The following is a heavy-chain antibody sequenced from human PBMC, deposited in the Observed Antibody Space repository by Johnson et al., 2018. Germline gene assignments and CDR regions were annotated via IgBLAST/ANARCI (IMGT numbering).Heavy chain of an antibody. CDR2: IGTAGDT. Sequence: VQLVESGGGLVQXGGSLRLSCAASGFTFSSYDMHWVRQATGKGLEWVSAIGTAGDTYYPGSVKGRFTISRENAKNSLYLQRNSLRAGDTAVYYCARGDFVDAFDIWGQGTMVTVSS. J-gene: IGHJ3*02. V-gene: IGHV3-13*01. CDR3: ARGDFVDAFDI. CDR1: GFTFSSYD. D-gene: IGHD2-21*02.